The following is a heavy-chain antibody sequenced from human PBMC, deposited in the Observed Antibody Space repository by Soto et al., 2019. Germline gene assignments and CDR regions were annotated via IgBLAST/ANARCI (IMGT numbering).Heavy chain of an antibody. CDR1: GDSVSSNGAA. Sequence: PSQTLSLTCAISGDSVSSNGAAWNWIRQSPSRGLEWLGRTYYRSKWYNDYAVSVKSRITINPDTSKNQFSLQLNSVTPEDTAVYYCARDQSKTYGSGSPNWFDPWGQGTLVTVSS. V-gene: IGHV6-1*01. J-gene: IGHJ5*02. CDR3: ARDQSKTYGSGSPNWFDP. CDR2: TYYRSKWYN. D-gene: IGHD3-10*01.